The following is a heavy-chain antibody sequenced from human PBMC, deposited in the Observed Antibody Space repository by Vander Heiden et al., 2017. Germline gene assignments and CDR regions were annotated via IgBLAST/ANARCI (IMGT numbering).Heavy chain of an antibody. Sequence: QVQLVESGGGVVQPGRSLSLSCDPSGFIFSKAAMHWVRQAPGKGLEWVAVMSSDGTSRYYGDSVKGRFTVSRDNSKNTLYLQMNSLRAEDTALYYCARDLTGRPSYSMDVWGQGTPVTVSS. CDR3: ARDLTGRPSYSMDV. D-gene: IGHD6-6*01. CDR1: GFIFSKAA. J-gene: IGHJ6*02. CDR2: MSSDGTSR. V-gene: IGHV3-33*01.